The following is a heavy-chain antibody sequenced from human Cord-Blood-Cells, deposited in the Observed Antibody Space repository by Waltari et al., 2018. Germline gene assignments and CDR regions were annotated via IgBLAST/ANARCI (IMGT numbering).Heavy chain of an antibody. D-gene: IGHD7-27*01. J-gene: IGHJ2*01. CDR2: IRQDGSEK. CDR1: GFTFRSYG. Sequence: EVPVVESGGDMVQPGGSLRSYCAALGFTFRSYGNGWARQGPGKGLEWVANIRQDGSEKYYVDSVKGRFTISRDNAKNSLYLQMNSLRAEDTAVYYCARAPKNWAPYWYFDLWGRGTLVTVSS. CDR3: ARAPKNWAPYWYFDL. V-gene: IGHV3-7*01.